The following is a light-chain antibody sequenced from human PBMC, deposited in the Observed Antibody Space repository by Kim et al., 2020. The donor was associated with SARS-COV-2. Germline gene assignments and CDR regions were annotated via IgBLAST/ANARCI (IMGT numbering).Light chain of an antibody. CDR2: QDS. CDR3: QAWDSSTAWV. V-gene: IGLV3-1*01. CDR1: KLGDKY. J-gene: IGLJ3*02. Sequence: SYELTQPPSVSVSPGQTASITCSGDKLGDKYACWYQQKPGQSPVLVIYQDSKRPSGLPERFSGSHSGNTSTLTISGTQAMDEADYYCQAWDSSTAWVFCG.